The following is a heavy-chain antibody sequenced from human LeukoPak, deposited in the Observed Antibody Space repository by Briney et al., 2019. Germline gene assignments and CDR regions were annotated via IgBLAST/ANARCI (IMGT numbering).Heavy chain of an antibody. D-gene: IGHD2-8*02. CDR1: VDILPRNSAT. Sequence: SQTVSLTCAICVDILPRNSATGPWIRRSPSRGLEWLGASYFRSKWYNDSAESVKSRISITPATSKNQFSLQPSSVTPEDTAVYYCARGLLVGHPYSCAMDVWGQGTTVSVSS. J-gene: IGHJ6*02. V-gene: IGHV6-1*01. CDR3: ARGLLVGHPYSCAMDV. CDR2: SYFRSKWYN.